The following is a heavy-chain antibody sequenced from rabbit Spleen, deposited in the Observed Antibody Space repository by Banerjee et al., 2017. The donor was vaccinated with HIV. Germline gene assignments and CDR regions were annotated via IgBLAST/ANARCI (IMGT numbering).Heavy chain of an antibody. V-gene: IGHV1S40*01. J-gene: IGHJ6*01. CDR3: ARDTSSSFSSYGMDL. Sequence: QSLEESGGDLVKPGASLTLTCIASGVSFSGSSYMCWVRQAPGKGLEWIACIHTGSSGFTYFASWAKDRFTIAKTSSTTVTLQMTSLTAADTATYFCARDTSSSFSSYGMDLWGQAPWSPS. D-gene: IGHD1-1*01. CDR2: IHTGSSGFT. CDR1: GVSFSGSSY.